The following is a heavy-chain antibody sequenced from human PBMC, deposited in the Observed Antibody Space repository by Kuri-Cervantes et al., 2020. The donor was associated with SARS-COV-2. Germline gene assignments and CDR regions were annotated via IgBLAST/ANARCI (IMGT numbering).Heavy chain of an antibody. V-gene: IGHV3-23*01. J-gene: IGHJ6*02. CDR2: ISGSGGST. Sequence: GESLKISCAASGFTFSSYAMSWVRQAPGKGLEWVSAISGSGGSTYYADSVKGRFTISRDNSKNTLYLQMNSLKTEGTAVYYCTTDLIAAASLYYYYGMDVWGQGTTVTVSS. CDR1: GFTFSSYA. CDR3: TTDLIAAASLYYYYGMDV. D-gene: IGHD6-13*01.